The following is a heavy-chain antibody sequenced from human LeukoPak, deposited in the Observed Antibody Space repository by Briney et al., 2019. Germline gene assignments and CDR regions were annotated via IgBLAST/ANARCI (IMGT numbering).Heavy chain of an antibody. D-gene: IGHD4-17*01. CDR2: IYSGGST. CDR1: GFTVSSNY. V-gene: IGHV3-53*01. Sequence: PGGSLRLSCAASGFTVSSNYMSWVRQAPGKGLGWVSVIYSGGSTYYADSVKGRFTISRDNSKNTLYLQMNSLRAEDTAVYYCAGSPPSKYGDLDYWGQGTLVTVSS. CDR3: AGSPPSKYGDLDY. J-gene: IGHJ4*02.